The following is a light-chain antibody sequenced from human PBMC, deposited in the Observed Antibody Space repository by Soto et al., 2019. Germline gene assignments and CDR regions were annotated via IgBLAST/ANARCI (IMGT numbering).Light chain of an antibody. V-gene: IGKV3-20*01. J-gene: IGKJ5*01. CDR2: GAS. Sequence: EIVLTQSPGTLSLSPGERATLSCRASQTVSSNYLAWYQQKSGQAPRLLMYGASSRATGIPDRFSGSGSGTDFTLTIRRLEPEDIAVYYCQRYGSSQITFGQGTRLEIK. CDR1: QTVSSNY. CDR3: QRYGSSQIT.